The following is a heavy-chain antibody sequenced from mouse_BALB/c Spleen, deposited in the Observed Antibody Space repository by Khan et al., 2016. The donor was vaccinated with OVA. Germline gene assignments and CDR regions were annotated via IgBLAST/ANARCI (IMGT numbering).Heavy chain of an antibody. D-gene: IGHD3-3*01. CDR2: INPKNGVT. CDR3: ARDAGRY. CDR1: GYTFTEYT. V-gene: IGHV1-18*01. Sequence: EVKLVESGPELVKPGASVKISCKTSGYTFTEYTLHWVKQSHGKSLEWIGVINPKNGVTSYNQKFKGKATLTVDKSSSTAYMEFRSLTSEDSAVYYCARDAGRYWGPGPSVTVSS. J-gene: IGHJ4*01.